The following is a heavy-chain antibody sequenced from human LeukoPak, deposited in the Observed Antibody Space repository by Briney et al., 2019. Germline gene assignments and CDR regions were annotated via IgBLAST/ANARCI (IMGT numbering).Heavy chain of an antibody. V-gene: IGHV3-23*01. CDR3: AKDLNIQTGTTDY. J-gene: IGHJ4*02. D-gene: IGHD1-7*01. Sequence: GGSPRLSCAASGFTFSSYAMSWVRQAPGKGLEWVSAISGSGGSTYYADSVKGRFTISRDNSKNTLYLQMNSLRAEDTAVYYCAKDLNIQTGTTDYWGQGTLVTVSS. CDR2: ISGSGGST. CDR1: GFTFSSYA.